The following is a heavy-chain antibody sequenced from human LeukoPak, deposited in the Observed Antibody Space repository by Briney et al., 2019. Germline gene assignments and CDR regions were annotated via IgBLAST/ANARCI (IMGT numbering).Heavy chain of an antibody. J-gene: IGHJ5*02. V-gene: IGHV4-61*02. Sequence: RASETLSLTCTVSGGSISSGSYYWSWIRQPAGKGLEWIGRIYTSGSTNYNPSLKSRVTISVDMSKNQFSLKLSSVTAADTAVYYCARGLIVVPAAPFDPWGQGTLVTVSS. CDR1: GGSISSGSYY. D-gene: IGHD2-2*01. CDR3: ARGLIVVPAAPFDP. CDR2: IYTSGST.